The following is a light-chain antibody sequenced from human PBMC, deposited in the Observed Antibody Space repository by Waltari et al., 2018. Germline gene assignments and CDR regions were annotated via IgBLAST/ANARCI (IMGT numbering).Light chain of an antibody. CDR2: LNSDGSD. Sequence: QLVLTQSPSASASLGASVKLTCTLSSGHSSSAIAWHQQQPEEGPRFLLKLNSDGSDYKGDGIPHRFSGSSSGAERYLTIASVQSEDEADYYCQTWDTGIPVVFGGGTKLTVL. V-gene: IGLV4-69*01. J-gene: IGLJ2*01. CDR3: QTWDTGIPVV. CDR1: SGHSSSA.